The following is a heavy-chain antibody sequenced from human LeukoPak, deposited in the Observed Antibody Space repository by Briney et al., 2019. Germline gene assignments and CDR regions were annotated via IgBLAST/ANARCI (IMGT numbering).Heavy chain of an antibody. J-gene: IGHJ6*02. CDR1: GFTVSSNY. CDR3: AREASNYYGMDV. CDR2: IYSGGST. V-gene: IGHV3-66*01. Sequence: GGSLRLSCAASGFTVSSNYMSWVRQAPGKGLEWVSVIYSGGSTYYADSVKGRFTISRDNSENTLYLQMNSLRAEDTAVYYCAREASNYYGMDVWGQGTTVTVSS.